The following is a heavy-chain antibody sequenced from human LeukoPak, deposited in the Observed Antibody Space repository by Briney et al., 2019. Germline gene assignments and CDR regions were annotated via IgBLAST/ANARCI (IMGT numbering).Heavy chain of an antibody. J-gene: IGHJ4*02. D-gene: IGHD2-15*01. V-gene: IGHV3-30-3*01. CDR3: ARGYGQIDY. CDR2: ISYDGSNK. Sequence: GRSLRLSCAASGFTFSSYAMHWVRQAPGKGLEWVAVISYDGSNKYYADSVKGRFTISRDNSKNTLYLQMNSLRAEDTAVYYCARGYGQIDYWGRGTLVTVSS. CDR1: GFTFSSYA.